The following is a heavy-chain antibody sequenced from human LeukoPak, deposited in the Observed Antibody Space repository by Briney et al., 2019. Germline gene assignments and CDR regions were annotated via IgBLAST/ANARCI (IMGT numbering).Heavy chain of an antibody. D-gene: IGHD6-19*01. J-gene: IGHJ4*02. CDR1: GGPITTYF. Sequence: SETLSLTCTVSGGPITTYFWRWIRPPPGKGLEGIGYISYSGRTHNTPSLKSRVTTSLDTSKYQFSLKLTCVTAAVSAVYYCAVSCGWSVVLDYWGQGAGVSVSS. CDR2: ISYSGRT. CDR3: AVSCGWSVVLDY. V-gene: IGHV4-59*01.